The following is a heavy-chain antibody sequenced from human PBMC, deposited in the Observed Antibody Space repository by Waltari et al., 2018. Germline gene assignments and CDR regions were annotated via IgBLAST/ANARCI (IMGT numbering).Heavy chain of an antibody. CDR1: GFSFTSTGVA. D-gene: IGHD6-19*01. Sequence: QITLKESGPTLVKPTQTLTLTCTFSGFSFTSTGVAVSWIRQPPGKALEWLALIHWDDEKWYSPSLKSRLTIPKDTSRKQVVLTMTNMDPVDTATYDCAGGWFHFDYWGQGTLVTVSS. CDR3: AGGWFHFDY. V-gene: IGHV2-5*02. J-gene: IGHJ4*02. CDR2: IHWDDEK.